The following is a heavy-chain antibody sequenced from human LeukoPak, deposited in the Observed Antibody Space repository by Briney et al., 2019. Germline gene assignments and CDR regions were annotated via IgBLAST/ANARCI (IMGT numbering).Heavy chain of an antibody. CDR2: ISWNSGSI. CDR3: AKDMGYGDYVFDY. D-gene: IGHD4-17*01. CDR1: GFTFDDYA. J-gene: IGHJ4*02. Sequence: GGSLRLSCAASGFTFDDYAMHWVRQAPGKGLEWVSGISWNSGSIGYADSVKGRFTISRDNAKNSLYLQMNSLRAEDTALYYCAKDMGYGDYVFDYWGQGTLVTVSS. V-gene: IGHV3-9*01.